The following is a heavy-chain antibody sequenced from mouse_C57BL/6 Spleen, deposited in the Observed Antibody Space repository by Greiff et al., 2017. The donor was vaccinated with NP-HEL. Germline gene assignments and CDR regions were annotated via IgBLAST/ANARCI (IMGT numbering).Heavy chain of an antibody. Sequence: QVQLQQSGAELVRPGTSVKVSCKASGYAFTNYLIEWVKQRPGQGLEWIGVINPGSGGTNYNEKFKGKATLTADKSSSTAYMQLSSLTSEDSAVYFCARWGDYDGERFAYWGQGTLVTVSA. CDR1: GYAFTNYL. J-gene: IGHJ3*01. V-gene: IGHV1-54*01. CDR2: INPGSGGT. D-gene: IGHD2-4*01. CDR3: ARWGDYDGERFAY.